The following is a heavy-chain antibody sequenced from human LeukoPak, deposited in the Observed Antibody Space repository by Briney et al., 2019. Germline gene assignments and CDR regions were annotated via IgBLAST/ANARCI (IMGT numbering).Heavy chain of an antibody. V-gene: IGHV5-51*01. D-gene: IGHD1-1*01. Sequence: GESLKISCKGSGYSFTTYWIGWVRQMPGKGLEWMGIIYPGDSDTRYSPSFQGQVTISADKSSSTAYLQWSSLKASDTAVYYCARRLKISQGGTTDYWGQGTLVTVSS. CDR3: ARRLKISQGGTTDY. J-gene: IGHJ4*02. CDR2: IYPGDSDT. CDR1: GYSFTTYW.